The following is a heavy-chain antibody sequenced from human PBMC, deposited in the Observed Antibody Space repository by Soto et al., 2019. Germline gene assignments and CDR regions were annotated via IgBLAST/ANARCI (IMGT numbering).Heavy chain of an antibody. D-gene: IGHD2-2*01. J-gene: IGHJ4*02. CDR1: GFTFSSYG. CDR2: ISYDGSNK. Sequence: GGSLRLSCAASGFTFSSYGMHWVRQAPGKGLEWVAVISYDGSNKYYADSVKGRFTISRDNSKNTLYLQMNSLRAEDTAVYYCAKDRAPYQLTEYFDYWGQGPLVTGFS. V-gene: IGHV3-30*18. CDR3: AKDRAPYQLTEYFDY.